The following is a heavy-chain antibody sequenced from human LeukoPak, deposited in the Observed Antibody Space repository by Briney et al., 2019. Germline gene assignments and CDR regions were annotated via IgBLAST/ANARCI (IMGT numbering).Heavy chain of an antibody. Sequence: SETLSLTCPVSGGSIGSNTDYWAWIRQPPGKGLEWIGSIYYTGSTYYYPSLESRVTISVDTSKNQFSLKLTSMTAADTAVYYCARSRGYSSGWFGFWFDPWGQGTLVTVS. CDR2: IYYTGST. D-gene: IGHD6-19*01. V-gene: IGHV4-39*01. CDR3: ARSRGYSSGWFGFWFDP. CDR1: GGSIGSNTDY. J-gene: IGHJ5*02.